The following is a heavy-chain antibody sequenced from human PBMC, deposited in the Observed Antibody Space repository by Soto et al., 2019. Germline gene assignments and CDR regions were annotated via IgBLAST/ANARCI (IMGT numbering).Heavy chain of an antibody. CDR1: GYSFSTSW. D-gene: IGHD6-13*01. Sequence: PGESLKISCKGSGYSFSTSWIGWVRQTPGKGLEWVGSIYAGDSKTRYSPPFQGQVTISADKFITTAYLQWSSLEASDSAMYYCATWRSSSWFAYGGQGNLVNVSX. CDR2: IYAGDSKT. CDR3: ATWRSSSWFAY. J-gene: IGHJ1*01. V-gene: IGHV5-51*01.